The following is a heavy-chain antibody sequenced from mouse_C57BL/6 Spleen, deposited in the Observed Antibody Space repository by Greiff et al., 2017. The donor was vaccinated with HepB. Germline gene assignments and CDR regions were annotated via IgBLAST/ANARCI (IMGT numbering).Heavy chain of an antibody. D-gene: IGHD2-1*01. V-gene: IGHV2-5*01. Sequence: VKLVESGPGLVQPSQSLSITCTVSGFSLTSYGVHWVRQSPGKGLEWLGVIWRGGSTDYNAAFMSRLSITKDNSKSQVFFKMNSLQADDTAIYYCAKQGYGNYVPSFAYWGQGTLVTVSA. CDR1: GFSLTSYG. J-gene: IGHJ3*01. CDR3: AKQGYGNYVPSFAY. CDR2: IWRGGST.